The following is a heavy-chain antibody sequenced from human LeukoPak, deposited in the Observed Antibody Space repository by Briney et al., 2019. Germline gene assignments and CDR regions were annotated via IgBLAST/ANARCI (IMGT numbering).Heavy chain of an antibody. CDR3: ASISVYGDYYYYGMDV. J-gene: IGHJ6*02. D-gene: IGHD4-17*01. Sequence: ASVKISCKGSGYSFTSYWIGWVRQMPGKGLEWIGIIYPGDSDTRYSPSFQGQVTISADKSISTAYLQWSSLKASDTAMYYCASISVYGDYYYYGMDVWGQGTTVTVSS. CDR1: GYSFTSYW. V-gene: IGHV5-51*01. CDR2: IYPGDSDT.